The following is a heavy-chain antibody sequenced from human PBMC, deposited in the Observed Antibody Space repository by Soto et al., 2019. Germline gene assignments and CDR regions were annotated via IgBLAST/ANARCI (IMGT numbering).Heavy chain of an antibody. CDR1: GYTLTELS. D-gene: IGHD3-10*01. Sequence: GASVKVSCKVSGYTLTELSIHWVRQAPGEGLEWMGGFDLENGETIYAQRFQSRVTMTEESSADTPYMELSSLRSEDTAVYYCALEVRRSNQFDHWGQGTMVTVSS. J-gene: IGHJ4*02. CDR3: ALEVRRSNQFDH. V-gene: IGHV1-24*01. CDR2: FDLENGET.